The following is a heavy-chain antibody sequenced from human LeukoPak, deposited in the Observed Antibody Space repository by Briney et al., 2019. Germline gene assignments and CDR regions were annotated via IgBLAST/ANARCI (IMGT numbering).Heavy chain of an antibody. CDR2: INPNSGGT. V-gene: IGHV1-2*02. D-gene: IGHD3-3*01. J-gene: IGHJ3*02. Sequence: ASVKVSCKASGYTFTGYYMHWVRQAPGQGLEWMGWINPNSGGTNYAQKFQGRVTMTRDTSISTAYMELSRLRSDDTAVYYCARAFYPPIKYYDFWSVHDAFDIWGQGTMVTVSS. CDR3: ARAFYPPIKYYDFWSVHDAFDI. CDR1: GYTFTGYY.